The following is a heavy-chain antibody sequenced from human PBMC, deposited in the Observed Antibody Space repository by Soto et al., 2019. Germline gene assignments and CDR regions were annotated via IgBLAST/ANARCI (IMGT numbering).Heavy chain of an antibody. D-gene: IGHD1-26*01. Sequence: QVQLQESGPGLVKPSGTLSLTCAVSGGSVSSSNWWSWVRQPPGKGLEWIGEIYHSGSTNDNPSLKSRVTIAVDKSKNQFSLKLSSVTAADTAVYYCARVSGSDYYGMDVWGQGTTVTVSS. J-gene: IGHJ6*02. CDR1: GGSVSSSNW. CDR3: ARVSGSDYYGMDV. CDR2: IYHSGST. V-gene: IGHV4-4*02.